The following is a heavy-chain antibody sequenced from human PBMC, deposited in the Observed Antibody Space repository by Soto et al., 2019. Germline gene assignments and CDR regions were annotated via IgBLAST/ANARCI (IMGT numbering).Heavy chain of an antibody. CDR3: ARFTYYYDSSGYYFDY. CDR1: GYTFTGYY. D-gene: IGHD3-22*01. Sequence: QVQLVQSGAEVKKPGASVKVSCKASGYTFTGYYMHWVRQAPGQGLEWMGWINPNSGGANYAQKLQGRVTMTTDTSTSTAYMELRSLRSDDTAVFYCARFTYYYDSSGYYFDYWGQGTLVTVSS. V-gene: IGHV1-2*02. J-gene: IGHJ4*02. CDR2: INPNSGGA.